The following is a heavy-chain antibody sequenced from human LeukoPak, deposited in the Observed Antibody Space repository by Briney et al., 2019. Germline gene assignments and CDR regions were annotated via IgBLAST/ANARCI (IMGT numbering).Heavy chain of an antibody. CDR2: IIPIFGTA. J-gene: IGHJ4*02. V-gene: IGHV1-69*06. Sequence: GASVKVSCKASGGTFSSYAISWVRQAPGQGLEWMGGIIPIFGTANYAQKSQGRVTTTADKSTSTAYMELSSLRSEDTAVYYCARVATVAVFDYWGQGTLVTVSS. CDR3: ARVATVAVFDY. CDR1: GGTFSSYA. D-gene: IGHD6-19*01.